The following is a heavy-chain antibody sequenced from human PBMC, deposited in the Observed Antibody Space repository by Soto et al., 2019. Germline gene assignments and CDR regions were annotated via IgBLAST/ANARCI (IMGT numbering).Heavy chain of an antibody. J-gene: IGHJ4*02. CDR1: GFSLSTSGVG. D-gene: IGHD6-19*01. V-gene: IGHV2-5*02. CDR2: IYWDDDK. Sequence: QITLKESGPTLVKPTQTLTLTCTFSGFSLSTSGVGVGWVRQLPGKALEWLVFIYWDDDKRYSPSLRSRLTITKDTSKNQVVLTMTNVDPVDTATYFCAHRRIGVSQWNYGAFDYWRQGTLVTVSS. CDR3: AHRRIGVSQWNYGAFDY.